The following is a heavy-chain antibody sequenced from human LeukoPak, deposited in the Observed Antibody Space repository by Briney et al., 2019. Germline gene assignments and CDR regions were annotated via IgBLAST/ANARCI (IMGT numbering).Heavy chain of an antibody. CDR3: ARSAFLVTAPGLYYFDY. V-gene: IGHV4-4*07. CDR2: IYNSGST. J-gene: IGHJ4*02. CDR1: GGSISSYY. D-gene: IGHD6-13*01. Sequence: PSETLSLTCTVSGGSISSYYWSWIRQPAGKGLVWIGHIYNSGSTNYNPSLKGRVTMSVATSKTQFSLHLSSVTAADTAVYYCARSAFLVTAPGLYYFDYWGQGTLVTVSS.